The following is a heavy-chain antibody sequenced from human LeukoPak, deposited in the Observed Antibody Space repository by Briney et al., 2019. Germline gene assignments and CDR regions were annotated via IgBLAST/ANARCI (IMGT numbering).Heavy chain of an antibody. Sequence: SETLSLTCTVSGASISSSYWSWIRRPAGKGLEWVGRIYTTETPHYNPSLKSRVTISVDTSKNQFSLKVTSVTAADTAVYYCARTQYCTSTSCYWFDPWGQGTLVTVSS. CDR3: ARTQYCTSTSCYWFDP. V-gene: IGHV4-4*07. J-gene: IGHJ5*02. CDR2: IYTTETP. CDR1: GASISSSY. D-gene: IGHD2-2*01.